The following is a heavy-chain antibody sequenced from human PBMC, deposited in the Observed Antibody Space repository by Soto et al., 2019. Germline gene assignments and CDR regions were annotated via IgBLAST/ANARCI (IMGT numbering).Heavy chain of an antibody. CDR3: ARGIEGWYQGRYYYGMDV. CDR1: GGSFSGYY. V-gene: IGHV4-34*01. D-gene: IGHD6-19*01. J-gene: IGHJ6*02. CDR2: INHSGST. Sequence: SDTLSLTCAVYGGSFSGYYWNWIRQPTGKGLEWIREINHSGSTNYNPSLKSRFTISVDTSKNQFSLKLSSVTAADTAVYYCARGIEGWYQGRYYYGMDVWGQGTTVT.